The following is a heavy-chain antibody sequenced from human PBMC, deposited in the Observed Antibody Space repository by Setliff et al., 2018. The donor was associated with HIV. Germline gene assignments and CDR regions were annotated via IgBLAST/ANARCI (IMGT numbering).Heavy chain of an antibody. J-gene: IGHJ6*03. CDR1: GGSFSGYY. D-gene: IGHD6-13*01. V-gene: IGHV4-34*01. CDR3: ARLGWQQNYYYYYMDV. CDR2: INHDRTT. Sequence: SETLSLTCAVYGGSFSGYYWSWIRQPPGKGLEWIGEINHDRTTNYNPPLKSRVTISVDTSKNQFSLNLSSVTAADTAVYYCARLGWQQNYYYYYMDVWGKGTTVTVSS.